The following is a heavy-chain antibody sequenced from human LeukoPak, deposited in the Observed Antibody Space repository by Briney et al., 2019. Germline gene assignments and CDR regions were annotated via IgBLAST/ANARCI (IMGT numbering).Heavy chain of an antibody. D-gene: IGHD4-11*01. Sequence: GGSLRLSCAASGFTFSSYWISWVRQAPGKGLEWVANIKQDGSEKYYVDSVKGRFTISRDNAKNSLYLQMNSLRAEDTAVYYCARVLQYPYYYMDVWGKGTTVTVSS. V-gene: IGHV3-7*01. CDR1: GFTFSSYW. CDR3: ARVLQYPYYYMDV. J-gene: IGHJ6*03. CDR2: IKQDGSEK.